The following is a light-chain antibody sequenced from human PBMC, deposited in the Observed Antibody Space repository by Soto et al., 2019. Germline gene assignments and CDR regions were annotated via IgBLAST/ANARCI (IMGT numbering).Light chain of an antibody. V-gene: IGKV3-15*01. CDR1: QSVSTN. J-gene: IGKJ1*01. CDR2: GAS. CDR3: QHYNNWPPWT. Sequence: EIVWTQSPGTLCFCRLEIATLSCRASQSVSTNLAWYQHKPGQAPRLLIYGASTRATGIPASFSGSGSGTEFTLTISSLQSEDFAVYYCQHYNNWPPWTFGQGTKVDIK.